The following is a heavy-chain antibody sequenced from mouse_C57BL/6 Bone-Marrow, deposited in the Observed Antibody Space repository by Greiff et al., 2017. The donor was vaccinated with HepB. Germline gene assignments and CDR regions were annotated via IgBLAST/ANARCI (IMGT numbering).Heavy chain of an antibody. CDR3: ARSSLLRRYFDY. D-gene: IGHD1-2*01. CDR2: IHPNSGST. J-gene: IGHJ2*01. V-gene: IGHV1-64*01. Sequence: QVQLKQPGAELVKPGASVKLSCKASGYTFTSYWMHWVKQRPGQGLEWIGMIHPNSGSTNYNEKFKSKATLTVDKSSSTAYMQLSSLTSEDSAVYYCARSSLLRRYFDYWGQGTTLTVSS. CDR1: GYTFTSYW.